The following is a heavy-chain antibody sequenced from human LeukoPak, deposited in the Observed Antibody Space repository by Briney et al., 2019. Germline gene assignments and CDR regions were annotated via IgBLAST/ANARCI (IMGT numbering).Heavy chain of an antibody. V-gene: IGHV3-53*01. CDR2: IYSGGST. Sequence: GGSLRLSCAASGFTVSSNYMSWVRQAPGKGREWVAVIYSGGSTYYADSVKGRFTISRDNSKNTLYLQMNSLRAEDTAVYYCARTPGPTIADAALFYYYYMDVWGTGTTVTVSS. J-gene: IGHJ6*03. D-gene: IGHD5-18*01. CDR1: GFTVSSNY. CDR3: ARTPGPTIADAALFYYYYMDV.